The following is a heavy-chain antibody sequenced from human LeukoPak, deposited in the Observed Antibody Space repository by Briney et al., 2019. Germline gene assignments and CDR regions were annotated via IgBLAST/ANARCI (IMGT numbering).Heavy chain of an antibody. CDR3: AKRPGIRFYY. Sequence: SETLSLTCAVYGGSFSGYYWSWIRQPPGKGLEWIGEINHSGSTNYNPSLKSRVTISVDTSKNQFSLKLSSVTAADTAVYYCAKRPGIRFYYLGQGTLGTGSS. D-gene: IGHD3-10*01. CDR1: GGSFSGYY. V-gene: IGHV4-34*01. CDR2: INHSGST. J-gene: IGHJ4*02.